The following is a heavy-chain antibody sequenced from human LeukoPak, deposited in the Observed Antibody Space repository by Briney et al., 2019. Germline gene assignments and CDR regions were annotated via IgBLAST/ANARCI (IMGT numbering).Heavy chain of an antibody. CDR1: GDSISMYY. Sequence: SETLPLTCTVSGDSISMYYWTWIRQPPGQGLEWIGYMYYSGSTNYNPSLKSRVTMSVDTSKSQFSLKLSSVTAADTAVYYCARGNIVVVTAAPRSYYYYYMDVWGKGTTVTVSS. D-gene: IGHD2-2*01. CDR2: MYYSGST. V-gene: IGHV4-59*12. J-gene: IGHJ6*03. CDR3: ARGNIVVVTAAPRSYYYYYMDV.